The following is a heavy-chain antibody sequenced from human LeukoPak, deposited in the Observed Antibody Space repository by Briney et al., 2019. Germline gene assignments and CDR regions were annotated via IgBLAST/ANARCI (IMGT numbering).Heavy chain of an antibody. Sequence: GGSLRLSCAASGFTFSDYYMSWIRQAPGKGLEWVSYISSSGSTIYYVDSVKGRFTISRDNAKNSLYLQMNSLRAEDTAVYYCARDRHQLLFNPLDYWGQGTLVTVSS. V-gene: IGHV3-11*04. D-gene: IGHD2-2*01. CDR2: ISSSGSTI. CDR3: ARDRHQLLFNPLDY. J-gene: IGHJ4*02. CDR1: GFTFSDYY.